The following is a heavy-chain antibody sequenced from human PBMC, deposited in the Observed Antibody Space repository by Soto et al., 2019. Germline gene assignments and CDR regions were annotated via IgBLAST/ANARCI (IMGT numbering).Heavy chain of an antibody. D-gene: IGHD5-12*01. Sequence: GGSLRLSCAASGFTFSSYWMSWVRQAPGKGLEWVANIKQDGSEKYYVDSVKGRFTISRDNAKNSLYLQMNSLRAEDTTGYYCARDSRIVATGSVDYWGQGTLVTVSS. J-gene: IGHJ4*02. CDR3: ARDSRIVATGSVDY. V-gene: IGHV3-7*01. CDR1: GFTFSSYW. CDR2: IKQDGSEK.